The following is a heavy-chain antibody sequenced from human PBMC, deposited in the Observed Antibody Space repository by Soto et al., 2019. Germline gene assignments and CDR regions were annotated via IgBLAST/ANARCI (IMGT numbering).Heavy chain of an antibody. CDR3: ARGYYYDSSGYRDDYGYFAL. CDR1: GFTFSSYD. Sequence: EVQLVESGGGLVQPGGSLRLSCAASGFTFSSYDMHWVRQATGKVLEWVSAIGTAGDTYYPGSVKGRFTIDRENAKNSLDLQMNSLRADDTAVYYCARGYYYDSSGYRDDYGYFALWCRGTLVSVS. J-gene: IGHJ2*01. V-gene: IGHV3-13*04. CDR2: IGTAGDT. D-gene: IGHD3-22*01.